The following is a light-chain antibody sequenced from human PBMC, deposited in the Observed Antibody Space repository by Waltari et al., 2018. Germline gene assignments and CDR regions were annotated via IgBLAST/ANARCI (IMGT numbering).Light chain of an antibody. V-gene: IGLV3-1*01. CDR2: QDN. J-gene: IGLJ2*01. CDR1: NLGDKY. CDR3: QAWDSSTVV. Sequence: SYELTQPPSVSVSPGQTASITCSGDNLGDKYACWYQQKPGQSPGLVRYQDNKRPSGIPERFSDSKSGNTATLTIGGTQAMDEAVFYCQAWDSSTVVFGGGTKLTVL.